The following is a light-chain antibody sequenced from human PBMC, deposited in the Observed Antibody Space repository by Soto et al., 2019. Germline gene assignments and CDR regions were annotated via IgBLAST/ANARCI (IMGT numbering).Light chain of an antibody. CDR1: SSDVGSYNL. J-gene: IGLJ3*02. CDR3: CSYAGSSV. V-gene: IGLV2-23*01. Sequence: QSALTQPASVSGSPGQSITISCTGTSSDVGSYNLVSWYQQHPGKAPKLMIYEGSKRPSGVSNRFSGSKSGNTASLTISGLQAEEEADYYCCSYAGSSVFGGGTKLTVL. CDR2: EGS.